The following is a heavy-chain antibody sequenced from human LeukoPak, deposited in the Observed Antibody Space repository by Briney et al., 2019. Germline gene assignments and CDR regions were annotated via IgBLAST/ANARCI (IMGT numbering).Heavy chain of an antibody. CDR3: ARALGKNWFDP. J-gene: IGHJ5*02. V-gene: IGHV3-74*01. D-gene: IGHD3-16*01. CDR1: GFIFSTYW. CDR2: INNDGSIT. Sequence: GGSLRLSCAASGFIFSTYWMHWVRQAPGKGLVWVSYINNDGSITSYADFVKGRFTISRDNAKNTLSLQMNSLRAEDTAVYYCARALGKNWFDPWGQGTLVTVSS.